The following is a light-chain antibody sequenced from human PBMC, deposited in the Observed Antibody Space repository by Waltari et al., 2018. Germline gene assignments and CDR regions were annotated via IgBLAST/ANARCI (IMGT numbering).Light chain of an antibody. CDR3: QHYYSTPRT. V-gene: IGKV1-NL1*01. CDR1: RDITDS. J-gene: IGKJ2*02. Sequence: DIQMTQSPSSLSASVGDRFTITCRASRDITDSLAWYQQKPGRAPKVLLFDASSLQSGVPSRFIGSGSGTDFTLTISSLQPEDFATYYCQHYYSTPRTFGRGTTVEIK. CDR2: DAS.